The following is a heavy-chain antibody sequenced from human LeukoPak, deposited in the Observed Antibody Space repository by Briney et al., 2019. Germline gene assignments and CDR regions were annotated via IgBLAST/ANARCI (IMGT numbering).Heavy chain of an antibody. Sequence: GGSLRLSCAASGFTVSSNYMSWVRQAPGKGLEWVSVIYSGGSTYYADSVKGRVTISRDNSKNTLYLQMNSLRAEDTAVYYCARGLVGATVNWFDPWGQGTLVTVSS. CDR3: ARGLVGATVNWFDP. V-gene: IGHV3-66*01. D-gene: IGHD5-12*01. J-gene: IGHJ5*02. CDR2: IYSGGST. CDR1: GFTVSSNY.